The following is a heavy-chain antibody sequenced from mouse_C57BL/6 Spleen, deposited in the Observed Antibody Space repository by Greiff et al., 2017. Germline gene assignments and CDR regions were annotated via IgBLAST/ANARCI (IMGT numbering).Heavy chain of an antibody. CDR2: ISDGGSYT. CDR3: AKGGITTGVAFDY. D-gene: IGHD1-1*01. CDR1: GFTFSSYA. J-gene: IGHJ2*01. Sequence: EVQRVESGGGLVKPGGSLKLSCAASGFTFSSYAMSWVRQTPEKRLEWVATISDGGSYTYYPDNVKGRFTISRDNAKNNLYLQVSQLKSEDTAMYYWAKGGITTGVAFDYWGQGTTLTVSS. V-gene: IGHV5-4*01.